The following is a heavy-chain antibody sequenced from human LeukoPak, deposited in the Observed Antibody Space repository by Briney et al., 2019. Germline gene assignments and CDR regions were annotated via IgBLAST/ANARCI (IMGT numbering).Heavy chain of an antibody. D-gene: IGHD6-19*01. CDR2: IYSGGST. J-gene: IGHJ4*02. V-gene: IGHV3-53*01. CDR3: ARESSGWSAPDY. Sequence: GGSLRLSCAASGFTVSNNYMSWVRQAPGKGLEWVSVIYSGGSTYYADSVKGRFTISRDNSKNTLYLQMNSLRAEDTAVYYCARESSGWSAPDYWGQGTLVTVSS. CDR1: GFTVSNNY.